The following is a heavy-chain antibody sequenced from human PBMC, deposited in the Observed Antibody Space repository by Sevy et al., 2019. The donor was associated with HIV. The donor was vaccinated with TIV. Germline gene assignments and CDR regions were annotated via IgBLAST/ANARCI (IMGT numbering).Heavy chain of an antibody. D-gene: IGHD2-2*01. J-gene: IGHJ4*02. Sequence: ASVKVSCKASGYTFTDYYIHWVRQAPGQGLEWMGRINPNSGGTSYAQRFQDRVTMTRDTSITKAYMELSRLTSDDTAVYYCARTDVVLVPADNLFDYWGQGTLVTVSS. CDR3: ARTDVVLVPADNLFDY. V-gene: IGHV1-2*02. CDR2: INPNSGGT. CDR1: GYTFTDYY.